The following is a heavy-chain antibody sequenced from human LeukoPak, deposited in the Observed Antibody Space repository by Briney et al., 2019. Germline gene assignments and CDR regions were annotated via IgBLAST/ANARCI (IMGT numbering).Heavy chain of an antibody. D-gene: IGHD1-26*01. CDR1: GYTFTSYD. V-gene: IGHV1-8*01. J-gene: IGHJ6*02. Sequence: ASVKFSCKASGYTFTSYDINWVRQATGQGLEWMGWMNPNSGNTGYAQKFQGRVTMTRNTSISTAYMELSSLRSEDTAVYYCAILSGSYYYYYGMDVWGQGTTVTVSS. CDR2: MNPNSGNT. CDR3: AILSGSYYYYYGMDV.